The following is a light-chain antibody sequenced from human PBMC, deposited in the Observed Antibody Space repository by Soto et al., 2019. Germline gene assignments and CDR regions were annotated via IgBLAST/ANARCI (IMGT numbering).Light chain of an antibody. J-gene: IGKJ1*01. CDR3: QQYSTYPWT. CDR1: QTISTL. Sequence: DIQMTQSPSTLSASVGDRVTITCRASQTISTLLAWYQQRPGKAPNLLIYKASILESGVPSRFSGSGSGTEFTLTISSLQPDDFPTYFCQQYSTYPWTFGQGTKVEVK. V-gene: IGKV1-5*03. CDR2: KAS.